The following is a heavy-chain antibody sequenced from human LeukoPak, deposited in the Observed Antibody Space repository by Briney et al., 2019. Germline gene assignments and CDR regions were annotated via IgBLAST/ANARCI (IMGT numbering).Heavy chain of an antibody. CDR3: ARTTHDYGDYSFDY. CDR1: GYTFTGYY. Sequence: SVKVSCKASGYTFTGYYMHWVRQAPGQGLEWMGRIIPILGIANYAQKFQGRVTITADKSTSTAYMELSSLRSEDTAVYYCARTTHDYGDYSFDYWGQGTLVTVSS. V-gene: IGHV1-69*02. CDR2: IIPILGIA. D-gene: IGHD4-17*01. J-gene: IGHJ4*02.